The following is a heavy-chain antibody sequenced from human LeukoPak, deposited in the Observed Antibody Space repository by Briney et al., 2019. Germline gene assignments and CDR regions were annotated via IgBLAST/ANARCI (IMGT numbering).Heavy chain of an antibody. Sequence: SETLSLTCTVSGGSISSYYWSWIRQPPGKGLEWIGCIYYSGSTNYNPSLKSRVTISVDTSKNQFSLKLSSVTAADTAVYYCARVVVPAAPDDYDYYYMDVWGKGTTVTVSS. J-gene: IGHJ6*03. V-gene: IGHV4-59*01. CDR2: IYYSGST. D-gene: IGHD2-2*01. CDR1: GGSISSYY. CDR3: ARVVVPAAPDDYDYYYMDV.